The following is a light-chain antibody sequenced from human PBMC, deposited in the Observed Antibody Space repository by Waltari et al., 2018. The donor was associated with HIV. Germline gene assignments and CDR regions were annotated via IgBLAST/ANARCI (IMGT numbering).Light chain of an antibody. J-gene: IGLJ2*01. V-gene: IGLV1-47*01. CDR3: AAWDDSLSDVI. Sequence: QSVLTQPPSASGTPGQTVTISCSGGTSNLDYNYVYWYQHLPGMTPRLLIYRNNQRPSGVPDRFSGSKSGTSASLAISGLRSEDEADYYCAAWDDSLSDVIFGGGTKLTVL. CDR2: RNN. CDR1: TSNLDYNY.